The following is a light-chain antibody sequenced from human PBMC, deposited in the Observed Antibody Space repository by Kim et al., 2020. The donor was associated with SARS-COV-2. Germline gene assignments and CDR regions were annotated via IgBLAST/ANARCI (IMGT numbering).Light chain of an antibody. V-gene: IGLV1-44*01. J-gene: IGLJ2*01. CDR2: SNN. CDR1: RSNIGSNT. Sequence: QPVLTQPPSASGTPGQRVTISCSGSRSNIGSNTVNWYQQLPGTAPKLLIYSNNQRPSGVPDRFSGSKSGTSASLAISGLQSEDEADYYCATWDDSLNGVVFAGGTQLTVL. CDR3: ATWDDSLNGVV.